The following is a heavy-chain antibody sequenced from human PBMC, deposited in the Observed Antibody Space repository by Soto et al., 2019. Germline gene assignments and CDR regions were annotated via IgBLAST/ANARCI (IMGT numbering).Heavy chain of an antibody. J-gene: IGHJ4*02. D-gene: IGHD5-18*01. CDR2: IYPGDSDT. V-gene: IGHV5-51*01. Sequence: PGESLKISCQGSGNSFTTYWIGWVRQMPGKGLEWMGIIYPGDSDTRYSPSFQGRVTISADKSISTAYLQWSSLKASDTAMYYCARQGYSYGYDSWGQGTLVTGSS. CDR3: ARQGYSYGYDS. CDR1: GNSFTTYW.